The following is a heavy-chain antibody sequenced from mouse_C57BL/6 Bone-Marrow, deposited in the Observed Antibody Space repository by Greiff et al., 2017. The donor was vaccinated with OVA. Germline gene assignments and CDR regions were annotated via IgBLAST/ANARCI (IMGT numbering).Heavy chain of an antibody. V-gene: IGHV1-64*01. Sequence: QVQLQQPGAELVKPGASVKLSCKASGYTFTSYWMHWVKQRPGQGLEWIGMIHPNSGSTNYNEKFKSKATLTVDKSSSTAYMQLRSLTSEDSAVYYCARDCITTVPDGYFEVWGKGTTLTVSS. CDR3: ARDCITTVPDGYFEV. J-gene: IGHJ1*03. CDR1: GYTFTSYW. D-gene: IGHD1-1*01. CDR2: IHPNSGST.